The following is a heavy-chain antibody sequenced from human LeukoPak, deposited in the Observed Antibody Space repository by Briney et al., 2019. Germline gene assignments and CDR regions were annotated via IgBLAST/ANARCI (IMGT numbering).Heavy chain of an antibody. CDR2: IWYDGSNK. J-gene: IGHJ6*02. V-gene: IGHV3-33*01. D-gene: IGHD1-7*01. Sequence: GGSLRLSCAASGFTFSSYGMHWVRQAPGKGLEWVAVIWYDGSNKYYADSVKGRFTISRDNSKNTLYLQMNSLRAEDTAVYYCAREVTWNYYPVSYYGMDVWGQGTTVTVSS. CDR3: AREVTWNYYPVSYYGMDV. CDR1: GFTFSSYG.